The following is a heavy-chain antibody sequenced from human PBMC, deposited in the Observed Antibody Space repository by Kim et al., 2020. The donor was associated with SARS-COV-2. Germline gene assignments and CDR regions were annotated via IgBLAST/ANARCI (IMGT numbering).Heavy chain of an antibody. D-gene: IGHD2-15*01. CDR3: ARVRIDLGGTPPDY. CDR1: GYTFTDYY. J-gene: IGHJ4*02. Sequence: ASVKVSCKASGYTFTDYYMHWVRQAPGQGLEWMGRINPKSGGTNYAQKFQGRVTMTRDTSISTAYMELSRLRADDTAVYYCARVRIDLGGTPPDYWGQGTLVTVSS. V-gene: IGHV1-2*06. CDR2: INPKSGGT.